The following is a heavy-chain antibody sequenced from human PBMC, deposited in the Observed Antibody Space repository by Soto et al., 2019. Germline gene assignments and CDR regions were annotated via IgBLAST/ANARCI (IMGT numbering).Heavy chain of an antibody. Sequence: EVQLLESGGGLVQPGGSLRLSCAASGFTFSSYAMSWVRQAPGKGLDWVSAISVSVGSTYYADSVKGRFTISRDNSKNALQLQMNGLRAADTAVYYCAKIGRAVAGIIDWGQGTLVTVSS. V-gene: IGHV3-23*01. J-gene: IGHJ4*02. CDR1: GFTFSSYA. D-gene: IGHD6-19*01. CDR2: ISVSVGST. CDR3: AKIGRAVAGIID.